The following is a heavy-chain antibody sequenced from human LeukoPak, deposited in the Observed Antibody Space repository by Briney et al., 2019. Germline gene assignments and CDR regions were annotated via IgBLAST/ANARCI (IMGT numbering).Heavy chain of an antibody. D-gene: IGHD2-2*02. Sequence: GASVKVSCKASGYTFTSYGISWGRQAPGQGLEWMGWISAYNGNTNYAQKLQGRVTMTTATSTSNAYMELRSLRSDDADVYYCARNVGGDCSSTSCYTDYWGQGTLVTVSS. CDR3: ARNVGGDCSSTSCYTDY. CDR1: GYTFTSYG. CDR2: ISAYNGNT. J-gene: IGHJ4*02. V-gene: IGHV1-18*01.